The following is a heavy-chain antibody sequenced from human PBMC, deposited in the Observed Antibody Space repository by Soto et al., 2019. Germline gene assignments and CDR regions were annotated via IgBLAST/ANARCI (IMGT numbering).Heavy chain of an antibody. CDR3: ARGAIVGATTLFDY. V-gene: IGHV4-61*01. J-gene: IGHJ4*02. CDR2: MYNSGST. D-gene: IGHD1-26*01. Sequence: PSETLSLTCIVSGGSVSSPGGSVSSGFYYWSWIRQPPGKGLEWIGYMYNSGSTNYNPSLKSRVTISVDTSKNQFSLKLSSVAAADTAVYYCARGAIVGATTLFDYWGQGTLVTVSS. CDR1: GGSVSSPGGSVSSGFYY.